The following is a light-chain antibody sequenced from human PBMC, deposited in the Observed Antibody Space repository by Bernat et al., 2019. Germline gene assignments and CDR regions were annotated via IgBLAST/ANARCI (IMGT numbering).Light chain of an antibody. Sequence: DIQITQSPSSLSASVGDRVTITCRASQVISNYLAWYQQKPGKVPKLLIYAASTLQSGVPSRFSGCGSGTDFTLTISSLQPEDVATYYCQKYNSAPQTFGQGTKVEI. CDR3: QKYNSAPQT. V-gene: IGKV1-27*01. CDR1: QVISNY. J-gene: IGKJ1*01. CDR2: AAS.